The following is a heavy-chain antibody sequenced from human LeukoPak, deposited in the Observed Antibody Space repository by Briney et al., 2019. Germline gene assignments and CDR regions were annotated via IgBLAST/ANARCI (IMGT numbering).Heavy chain of an antibody. V-gene: IGHV4-59*01. D-gene: IGHD2-15*01. CDR3: ARVNPDCSGGSCYGSDY. CDR1: GGSISSYY. J-gene: IGHJ4*02. CDR2: IYYSGST. Sequence: SETLSLTCTVSGGSISSYYWSWIRQPPGKGLEWIGYIYYSGSTNYNPSLKSRVTISVDTSKYQFSLKLSSVTAADTAVYYCARVNPDCSGGSCYGSDYWGQGTLVTVSS.